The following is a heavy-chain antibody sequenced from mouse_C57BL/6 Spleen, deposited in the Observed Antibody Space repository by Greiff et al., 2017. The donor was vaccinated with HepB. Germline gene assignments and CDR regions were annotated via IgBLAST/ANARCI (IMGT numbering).Heavy chain of an antibody. CDR3: ARQLRLPFAY. J-gene: IGHJ3*01. CDR1: GYTFTSYW. D-gene: IGHD3-2*02. V-gene: IGHV1-50*01. Sequence: QSCKASGYTFTSYWMQWVKQRPGQGLEWIGEIDPSDSYTNYNQKFKGKATLTVDTSSSTAYMQLSSLTSEDSAVYYCARQLRLPFAYWGQGTLVTVSA. CDR2: IDPSDSYT.